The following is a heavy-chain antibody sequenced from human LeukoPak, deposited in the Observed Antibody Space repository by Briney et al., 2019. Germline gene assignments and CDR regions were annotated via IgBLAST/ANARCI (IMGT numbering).Heavy chain of an antibody. Sequence: TVKVSRKASGYTFTSYGISWVRQAPGQGLEWMGGIIPIFGTANYAQKFQGRVTITADESTSTAYMELSSLRSEDTAVYYCARGRITMVRGPYYYYMDVWGKGTTVTVSS. J-gene: IGHJ6*03. D-gene: IGHD3-10*01. CDR1: GYTFTSYG. CDR3: ARGRITMVRGPYYYYMDV. V-gene: IGHV1-69*13. CDR2: IIPIFGTA.